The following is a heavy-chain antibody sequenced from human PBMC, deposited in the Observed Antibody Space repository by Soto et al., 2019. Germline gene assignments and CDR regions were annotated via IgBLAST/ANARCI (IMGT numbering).Heavy chain of an antibody. V-gene: IGHV3-23*01. J-gene: IGHJ4*02. D-gene: IGHD6-13*01. CDR2: ISGTGGST. Sequence: GGSLRLSCEASGLTFSGYAVTWVRQAPGKGLEWVSTISGTGGSTYYADSVMGRFTISRDNSKNTLYLQMDSLRAEDTAVFYCAKGESLSSSWSWFDYWGQGTLVTVSS. CDR1: GLTFSGYA. CDR3: AKGESLSSSWSWFDY.